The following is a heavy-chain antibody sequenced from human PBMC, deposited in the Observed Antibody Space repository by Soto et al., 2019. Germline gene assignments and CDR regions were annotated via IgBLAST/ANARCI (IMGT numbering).Heavy chain of an antibody. D-gene: IGHD3-16*02. J-gene: IGHJ4*02. CDR3: ARLKSDNVWGTYRYLGL. V-gene: IGHV4-34*01. CDR1: GAAFSDYT. CDR2: VKRGGRT. Sequence: SETLSLTCGLSGAAFSDYTWSWVRPAPEGGLHWIGEVKRGGRTKYSPSLAWRLTISVNRARNQLSMELRAVTAAGMAIYYCARLKSDNVWGTYRYLGLWGQVTLVTVAS.